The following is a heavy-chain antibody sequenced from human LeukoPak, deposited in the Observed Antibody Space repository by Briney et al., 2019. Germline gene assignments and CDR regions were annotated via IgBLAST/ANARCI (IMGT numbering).Heavy chain of an antibody. CDR2: ISYDGSNK. CDR3: AKDSRWLWIAAAGPNWFDP. J-gene: IGHJ5*02. D-gene: IGHD6-13*01. Sequence: GRSLRLSCAASGFTFSSYGMHWVRQAPGKGLEWVAVISYDGSNKYYADSVEGRFTISRDNSKNTLYLQMNSLRAEDTAVYYCAKDSRWLWIAAAGPNWFDPWGQGTLVTVSS. V-gene: IGHV3-30*18. CDR1: GFTFSSYG.